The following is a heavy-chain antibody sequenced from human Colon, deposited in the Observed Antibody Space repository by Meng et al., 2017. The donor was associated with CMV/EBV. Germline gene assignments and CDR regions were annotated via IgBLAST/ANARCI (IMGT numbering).Heavy chain of an antibody. CDR1: EYPFTGYY. CDR3: ARDWYPGDRRGSFDY. CDR2: INPNSGGT. V-gene: IGHV1-2*02. D-gene: IGHD3-22*01. Sequence: QVKLVRSGAEVKKPGASVKGSCKASEYPFTGYYMHWVRQAPGQGLEWMGWINPNSGGTNYAQKFQGRVTMTRDTSITTAYMELSRLRSDDTAVYYCARDWYPGDRRGSFDYWGQGTLVTVSS. J-gene: IGHJ4*02.